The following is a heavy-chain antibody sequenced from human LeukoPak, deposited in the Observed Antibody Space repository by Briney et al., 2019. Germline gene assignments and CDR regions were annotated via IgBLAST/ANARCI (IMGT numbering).Heavy chain of an antibody. CDR1: GFTFSSYP. Sequence: GGSPRLSCAASGFTFSSYPMHWVRQAPGKGLEYVSAITSNGGSTDYANSVKGRFTISRDNSKNTLYLQMGSLRADDMAVYYCAREALSLARAYYFDYWGQGALVTVSS. D-gene: IGHD3-16*01. J-gene: IGHJ4*02. CDR2: ITSNGGST. V-gene: IGHV3-64*01. CDR3: AREALSLARAYYFDY.